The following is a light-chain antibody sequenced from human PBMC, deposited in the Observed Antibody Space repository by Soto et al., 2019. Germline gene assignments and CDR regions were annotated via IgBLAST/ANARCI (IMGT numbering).Light chain of an antibody. CDR3: CSYAGSNNSPP. CDR2: EVY. V-gene: IGLV2-23*02. CDR1: STDVGSYNL. J-gene: IGLJ3*02. Sequence: QSALTQPASVSGSPGQSITISCTGASTDVGSYNLVSWYQHHPGNAPKLIIYEVYKQPTGVSHRFSGSKSGNTAFLTISGLQAEDEADYYCCSYAGSNNSPPFGGGTKLTVL.